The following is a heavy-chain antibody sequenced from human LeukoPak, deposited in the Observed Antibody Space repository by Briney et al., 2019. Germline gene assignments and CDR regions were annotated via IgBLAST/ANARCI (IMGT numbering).Heavy chain of an antibody. D-gene: IGHD3-22*01. CDR2: ITPIFGTA. V-gene: IGHV1-69*13. Sequence: GASVKVSCKASGGTFSRFTISWVRQAPRQGFEWMGGITPIFGTANFAQKFQGRVSITADESTSTAFMELSSLRSEDTAVYYCAREWGLESSGYYYAYWGQGTLVTVSS. CDR1: GGTFSRFT. CDR3: AREWGLESSGYYYAY. J-gene: IGHJ4*02.